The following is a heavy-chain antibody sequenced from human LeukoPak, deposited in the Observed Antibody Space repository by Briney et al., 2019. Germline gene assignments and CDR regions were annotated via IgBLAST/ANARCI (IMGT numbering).Heavy chain of an antibody. J-gene: IGHJ4*02. Sequence: GGSLRLSCAASGFTFSSYGMHWVRQAPGKGLGWGAFIRYDGSNTYYADSVKGRFTISRDNSKNTLYLQMNSLRAEDTAVYYCAKDIDYGPPGDDYWGQGTLVTVSS. CDR2: IRYDGSNT. V-gene: IGHV3-30*02. D-gene: IGHD4-17*01. CDR1: GFTFSSYG. CDR3: AKDIDYGPPGDDY.